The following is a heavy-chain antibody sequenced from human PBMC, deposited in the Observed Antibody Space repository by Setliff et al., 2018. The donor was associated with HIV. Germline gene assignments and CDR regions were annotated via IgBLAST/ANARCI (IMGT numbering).Heavy chain of an antibody. Sequence: SETLSLTCAVSGYSISSGYYWGWIRQPPGKGLEWIGNIYCSGSTYYNPSLKSRVTISLDTSKNRFSLKLSSVTAADTAVYYCARVQRVGSVEGYFDYWGQGTLVTVSS. J-gene: IGHJ4*02. CDR1: GYSISSGYY. D-gene: IGHD3-10*01. V-gene: IGHV4-38-2*01. CDR3: ARVQRVGSVEGYFDY. CDR2: IYCSGST.